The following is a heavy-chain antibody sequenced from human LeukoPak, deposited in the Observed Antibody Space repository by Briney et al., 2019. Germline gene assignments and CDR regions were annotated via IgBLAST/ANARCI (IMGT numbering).Heavy chain of an antibody. Sequence: PGGSLRLSCAVSGFTFSNYWMHWVRQAPGMGLVWVSRINTDGRTTSNADSVKGRFTISRDNAKNILYLEVNSLRTDDTAVYYCARGGLEPVDYWGQGTLVTVSS. V-gene: IGHV3-74*01. CDR1: GFTFSNYW. J-gene: IGHJ4*02. D-gene: IGHD5-24*01. CDR3: ARGGLEPVDY. CDR2: INTDGRTT.